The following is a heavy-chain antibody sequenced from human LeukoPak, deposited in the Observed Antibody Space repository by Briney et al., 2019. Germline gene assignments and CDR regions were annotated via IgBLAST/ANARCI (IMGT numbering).Heavy chain of an antibody. CDR2: ISSSGSTI. CDR3: AREGSRIAAAANWYFDL. Sequence: GGSLRLSCAVSGFTFSDYYMSWIRQAPGKGLEWVSYISSSGSTIYYADSVKGRFTISRDNAKNSLYLQMNSLRAEDTAVYYCAREGSRIAAAANWYFDLWGRGTLVTVSS. V-gene: IGHV3-11*01. D-gene: IGHD6-13*01. J-gene: IGHJ2*01. CDR1: GFTFSDYY.